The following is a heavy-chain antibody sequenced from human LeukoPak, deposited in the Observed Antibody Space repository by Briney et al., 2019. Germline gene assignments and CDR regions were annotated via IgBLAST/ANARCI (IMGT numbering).Heavy chain of an antibody. CDR3: VRTGGYSYGPFEY. V-gene: IGHV3-48*02. D-gene: IGHD5-18*01. J-gene: IGHJ4*02. Sequence: PGGSLRLSCAASGLTLSGFSVSWVRQAPGKGLGWISYSSGSNTIYYADSVKGRFTISRDNAKNSLFLQMNSLRDEDTAVYYCVRTGGYSYGPFEYWGQGTLVTVSS. CDR1: GLTLSGFS. CDR2: SSGSNTI.